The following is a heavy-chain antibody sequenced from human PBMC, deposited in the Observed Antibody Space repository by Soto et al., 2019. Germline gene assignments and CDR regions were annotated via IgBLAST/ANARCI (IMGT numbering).Heavy chain of an antibody. D-gene: IGHD2-2*01. CDR3: AREDPPSWN. Sequence: QVQLVQSGAEVKKPGASVKVSCKASGYTFTSYGISWVRPAPGQGLEWMGWISDSNGNTNYAQKLQSRVTMTTDTSTSTADMELRSLRSDATAVYDCAREDPPSWNWGQGTLVTVSS. V-gene: IGHV1-18*01. CDR1: GYTFTSYG. J-gene: IGHJ4*02. CDR2: ISDSNGNT.